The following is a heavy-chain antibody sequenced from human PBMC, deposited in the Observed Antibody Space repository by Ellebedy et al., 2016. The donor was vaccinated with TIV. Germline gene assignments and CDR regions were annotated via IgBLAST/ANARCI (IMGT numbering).Heavy chain of an antibody. CDR2: VTSGDIT. CDR1: GFIFSDYI. J-gene: IGHJ4*02. Sequence: GESLKISCAASGFIFSDYIMTWVRQAPGRGLEWVSTVTSGDITHYADSVKGRFTISRDIPKNTLYLQMNNVRAEDTAVYYCAKPTLHYYGSGGYIFDYWGQGTLVTV. V-gene: IGHV3-23*01. CDR3: AKPTLHYYGSGGYIFDY. D-gene: IGHD3-10*01.